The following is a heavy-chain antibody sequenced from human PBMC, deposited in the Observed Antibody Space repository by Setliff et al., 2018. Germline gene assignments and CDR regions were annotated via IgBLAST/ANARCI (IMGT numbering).Heavy chain of an antibody. CDR1: GATFSSYA. V-gene: IGHV1-69*06. Sequence: SVKVSCKASGATFSSYAISWVRQAPGQGLEWMGRIIPIFGTANYAQKFQGRVTITADKSTSTAYMELSSLRSEDTAVYYCARRMWELRSDAFDIWGQGTMVTVSS. CDR2: IIPIFGTA. CDR3: ARRMWELRSDAFDI. J-gene: IGHJ3*02. D-gene: IGHD1-26*01.